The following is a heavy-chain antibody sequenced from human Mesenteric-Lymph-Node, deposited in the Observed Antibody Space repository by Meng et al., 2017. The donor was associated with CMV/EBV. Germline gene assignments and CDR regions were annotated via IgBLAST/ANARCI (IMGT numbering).Heavy chain of an antibody. V-gene: IGHV1-2*02. CDR1: GYTFTGYY. Sequence: ASVKVSCKASGYTFTGYYMHWVRQAPGQGLEWMGWINPNSGGTNYAQKFQGRVTMTRDTSISTAYMELSRLRSDDTAVYYCAPRGVIIPGAFDYWGQGTLVTVSS. D-gene: IGHD2-2*01. J-gene: IGHJ4*02. CDR2: INPNSGGT. CDR3: APRGVIIPGAFDY.